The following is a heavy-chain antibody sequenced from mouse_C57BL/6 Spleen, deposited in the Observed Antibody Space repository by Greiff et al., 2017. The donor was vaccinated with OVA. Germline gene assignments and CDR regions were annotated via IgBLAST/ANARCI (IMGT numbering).Heavy chain of an antibody. Sequence: QVQLQQSGAELVKPGASVKMSCKASGYTFTSYWITWVKQRPGQGLEWIGDIYPGSGSTNYNEKFKSKATLTVDTSSSADNMQRSRLTSEDSAVYYCARLWLRRGFDYWGQGTTLTVSA. D-gene: IGHD2-2*01. CDR3: ARLWLRRGFDY. J-gene: IGHJ2*01. V-gene: IGHV1-55*01. CDR2: IYPGSGST. CDR1: GYTFTSYW.